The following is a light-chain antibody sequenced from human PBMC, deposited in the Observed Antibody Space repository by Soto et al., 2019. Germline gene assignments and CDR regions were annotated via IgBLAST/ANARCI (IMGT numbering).Light chain of an antibody. CDR1: QDISRW. J-gene: IGKJ4*01. CDR3: QQANSFPLT. Sequence: DIQMTQSPSSVSASVGDRVTITCRASQDISRWLAWYQQKPGKAPKLLIYAASSLQSEVPSRFSGSGSGTDFSLTISSVQPEDFATYYCQQANSFPLTFGGGTKVEIK. V-gene: IGKV1D-12*01. CDR2: AAS.